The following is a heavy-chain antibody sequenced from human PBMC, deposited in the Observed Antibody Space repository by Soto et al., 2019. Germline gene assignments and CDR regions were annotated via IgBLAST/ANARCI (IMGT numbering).Heavy chain of an antibody. V-gene: IGHV1-18*04. CDR2: ISPETGKT. CDR3: TRDLFFSSTSTVTTDAF. J-gene: IGHJ4*02. Sequence: VELVQSGAEVKKPGASVRVSCKASGYTFSSFGLSWVRQAPGQGPEWMGWISPETGKTEYSHKFQGRVTMTTDTSTRTLFLDLWSLTSDDTAFYYCTRDLFFSSTSTVTTDAFWGQGTLVTVSS. CDR1: GYTFSSFG. D-gene: IGHD4-17*01.